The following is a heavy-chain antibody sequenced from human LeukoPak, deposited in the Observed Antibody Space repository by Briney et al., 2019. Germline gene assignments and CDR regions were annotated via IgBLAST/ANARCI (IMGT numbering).Heavy chain of an antibody. D-gene: IGHD3-10*02. J-gene: IGHJ5*02. V-gene: IGHV4-39*01. CDR3: ARHYVP. CDR1: GGSIRSSYYY. CDR2: IYDSGST. Sequence: SDTLSLTCTVSGGSIRSSYYYWGWIRQPPGKGLEWIGSIYDSGSTYYNPSLKSRVTISVDTSKNQFSLKLNSVTAADTAVYYCARHYVPWGQGTLVTVSS.